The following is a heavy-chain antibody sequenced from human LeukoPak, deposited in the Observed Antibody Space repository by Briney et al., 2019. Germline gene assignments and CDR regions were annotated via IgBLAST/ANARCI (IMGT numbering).Heavy chain of an antibody. D-gene: IGHD1-26*01. CDR2: IWYDGSNK. Sequence: PGGSLRLSCVASGITFSNYGMHWVRQAPGKGLEWVAGIWYDGSNKNYVDSVKGRFAISRDNSKNTLFLEMNSLRVEDTAVYYCARCLSPVGAFCYFDYWGQGALVTVSS. J-gene: IGHJ4*02. V-gene: IGHV3-33*01. CDR3: ARCLSPVGAFCYFDY. CDR1: GITFSNYG.